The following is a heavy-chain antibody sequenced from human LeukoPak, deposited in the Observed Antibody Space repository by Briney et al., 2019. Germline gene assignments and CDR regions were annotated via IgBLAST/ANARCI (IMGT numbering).Heavy chain of an antibody. D-gene: IGHD6-19*01. V-gene: IGHV6-1*01. Sequence: SQTLSLTCAISGDSVSSYSVAWNWIRQSPSRGLEWLGRTYYRSEWYHDYAVSVKSRISINSDASKNQFSLHLNSVTAADTAVYYCARHVSVAVTNFFDYWGQGTLVTVSS. CDR2: TYYRSEWYH. CDR1: GDSVSSYSVA. J-gene: IGHJ4*02. CDR3: ARHVSVAVTNFFDY.